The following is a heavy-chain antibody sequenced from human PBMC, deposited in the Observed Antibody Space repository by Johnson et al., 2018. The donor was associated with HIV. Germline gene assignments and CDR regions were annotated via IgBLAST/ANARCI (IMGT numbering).Heavy chain of an antibody. D-gene: IGHD1-1*01. CDR2: ISSIGSTI. CDR3: ARVRPKGSFDI. CDR1: GFTFSDYY. V-gene: IGHV3-11*04. Sequence: QVQLVESGGGVVQPGGSLRLSCAASGFTFSDYYMSWIRQAPGKGLEWVSYISSIGSTIYYADSAKGRFTISRDNAKNSLYLQMNSLRAEDTAVYYCARVRPKGSFDIWGQGTMVTVSS. J-gene: IGHJ3*02.